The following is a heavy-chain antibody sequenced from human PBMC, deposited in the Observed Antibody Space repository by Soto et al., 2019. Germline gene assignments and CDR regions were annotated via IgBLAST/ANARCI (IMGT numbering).Heavy chain of an antibody. CDR3: ATHSFGSNQVLGPLDF. CDR2: IYPGDSET. D-gene: IGHD2-15*01. J-gene: IGHJ4*02. CDR1: GYSFTSYW. Sequence: PGESLKISCKGSGYSFTSYWIAWVRQVPGKGLELMGIIYPGDSETRYSPSFQGQVTMLADKSISTAYLQWSSLKASDTAIYYCATHSFGSNQVLGPLDFWGQGTLVTVSS. V-gene: IGHV5-51*01.